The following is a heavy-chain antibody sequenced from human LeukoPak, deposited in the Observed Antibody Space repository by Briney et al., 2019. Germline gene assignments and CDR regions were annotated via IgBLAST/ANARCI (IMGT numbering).Heavy chain of an antibody. CDR2: IGGSGGST. V-gene: IGHV3-23*01. CDR1: GFTFSSYA. D-gene: IGHD7-27*01. Sequence: GGSLRLSCAASGFTFSSYAMSWVRQAPGKGLEWVSAIGGSGGSTYYADSVKGRFTISRDNSKNTLSLQMNSLRVEDTAVYYCAQDLAWGAFDHWGQGTLVTVSS. CDR3: AQDLAWGAFDH. J-gene: IGHJ4*02.